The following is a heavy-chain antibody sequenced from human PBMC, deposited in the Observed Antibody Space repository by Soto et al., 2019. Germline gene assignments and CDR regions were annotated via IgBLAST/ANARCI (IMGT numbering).Heavy chain of an antibody. CDR3: TRARPDGCRLDP. CDR2: IYYSGST. V-gene: IGHV4-30-4*01. J-gene: IGHJ5*02. D-gene: IGHD3-10*01. Sequence: QVQLQESGPGLVKPSQTLSLTCTVSGGSISSGDYYWSWIRQPPGKGLEWIGYIYYSGSTYYNPSLKSRVAIAVDTSKTQFSLRLSSVTAADTAVYYWTRARPDGCRLDPWGQGTLVTVSS. CDR1: GGSISSGDYY.